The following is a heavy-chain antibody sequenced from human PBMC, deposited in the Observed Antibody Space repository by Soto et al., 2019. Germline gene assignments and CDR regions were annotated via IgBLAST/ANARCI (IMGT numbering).Heavy chain of an antibody. CDR1: GYSFTSYW. J-gene: IGHJ5*02. CDR3: ARDPYSGYDLNWFDP. V-gene: IGHV5-10-1*01. D-gene: IGHD5-12*01. Sequence: GESLKISCKGSGYSFTSYWISWVRQMPGKGLEWMGRIDPSDSYTNYSPSFQGHVTISADKSISTAYLQWSSLKASDTAMYYCARDPYSGYDLNWFDPWGQGTLVTVSS. CDR2: IDPSDSYT.